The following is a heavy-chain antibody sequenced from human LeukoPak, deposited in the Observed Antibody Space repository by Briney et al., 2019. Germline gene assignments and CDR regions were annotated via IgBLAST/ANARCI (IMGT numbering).Heavy chain of an antibody. V-gene: IGHV1-69*01. CDR3: ARGYDFWSGYPPRPSDWFDP. CDR2: IIPIFGTT. D-gene: IGHD3-3*01. CDR1: GGTFSSYA. Sequence: SVKVSCKASGGTFSSYAISWVRQAPGQGLEWMGGIIPIFGTTNYAQKFQGRVTITADESTSTAYMELSSLRSADTAVYYCARGYDFWSGYPPRPSDWFDPWGQGTLVTVSS. J-gene: IGHJ5*02.